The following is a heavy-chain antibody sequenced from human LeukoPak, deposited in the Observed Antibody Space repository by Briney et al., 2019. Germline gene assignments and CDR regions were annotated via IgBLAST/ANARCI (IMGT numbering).Heavy chain of an antibody. CDR1: GGTFSSYA. CDR2: IIPIFGTA. V-gene: IGHV1-69*05. J-gene: IGHJ6*03. Sequence: ASVKVSCKASGGTFSSYAISWVRQAPGQGLEWMGGIIPIFGTANYAQKFQGRVTITTDESTSTAYMELSRLRSDDTAVYYCARDPTSLHFMDVWGKGTTVTVSS. D-gene: IGHD2-2*01. CDR3: ARDPTSLHFMDV.